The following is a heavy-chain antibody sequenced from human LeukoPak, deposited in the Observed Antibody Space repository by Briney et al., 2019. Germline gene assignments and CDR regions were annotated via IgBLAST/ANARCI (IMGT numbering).Heavy chain of an antibody. V-gene: IGHV4-4*02. CDR2: IYHSGST. J-gene: IGHJ4*02. CDR1: GFTFSSYAM. Sequence: GSLRLSCAASGFTFSSYAMSWVRQPPGKGLEWIGEIYHSGSTNYNPSLKSRVTISVDKSKNQFSLKLSSVTAADTAVYYCASREQWLVFFDYWGQGTLVTVS. D-gene: IGHD6-19*01. CDR3: ASREQWLVFFDY.